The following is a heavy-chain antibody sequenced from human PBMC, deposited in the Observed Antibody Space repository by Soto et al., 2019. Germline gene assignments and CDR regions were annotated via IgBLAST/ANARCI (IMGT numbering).Heavy chain of an antibody. J-gene: IGHJ4*02. CDR1: GYTFTSYD. D-gene: IGHD3-22*01. V-gene: IGHV1-8*01. CDR2: MNPNSGNT. Sequence: ASVKVSCKASGYTFTSYDINWVRQATGQGLEWMGWMNPNSGNTGYAQKFQGRVTVTRNTSISTAYMELSSLRSEDTAVYYCARGLFYYDSSGSSGDYWGQGTLVTVSS. CDR3: ARGLFYYDSSGSSGDY.